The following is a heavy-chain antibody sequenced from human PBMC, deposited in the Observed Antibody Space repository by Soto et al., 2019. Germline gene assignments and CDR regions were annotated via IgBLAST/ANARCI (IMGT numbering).Heavy chain of an antibody. V-gene: IGHV1-69*12. CDR2: IIPIFGTA. CDR1: GGTFSSYA. CDR3: ARDRGGYSVGSDGNWFDP. J-gene: IGHJ5*02. Sequence: QVQLVQSGAEVKKPGSSVKVSFKASGGTFSSYAISWVRQAPGQGLEWMGGIIPIFGTANYAQKFQGRVTITADESTSTAYMELSSLRSEDTAVYYCARDRGGYSVGSDGNWFDPWGQGTLVTVSS. D-gene: IGHD3-10*01.